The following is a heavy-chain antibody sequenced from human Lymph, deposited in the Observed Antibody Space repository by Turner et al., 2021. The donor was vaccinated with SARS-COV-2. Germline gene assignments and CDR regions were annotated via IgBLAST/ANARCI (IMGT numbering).Heavy chain of an antibody. Sequence: QVQLQESGPGLVRPSETLSLTCPVSGGSISSYYWRWIRQPPGKGLEWIGYIHYSGSTNYNLSLKSRVTISVDTSKNQFYLKLSSVTAADTAVYYWARHGFSGWYGGGMDVWGQGTTVTVSS. CDR1: GGSISSYY. D-gene: IGHD6-19*01. V-gene: IGHV4-59*08. CDR3: ARHGFSGWYGGGMDV. J-gene: IGHJ6*02. CDR2: IHYSGST.